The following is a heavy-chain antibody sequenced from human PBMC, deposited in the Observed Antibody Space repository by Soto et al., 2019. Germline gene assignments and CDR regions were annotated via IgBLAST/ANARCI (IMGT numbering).Heavy chain of an antibody. CDR3: AKYTSGALFDN. V-gene: IGHV3-30*18. J-gene: IGHJ4*02. D-gene: IGHD6-19*01. CDR1: GFTFRTHG. CDR2: ISYDGSNK. Sequence: GGSLRLSCAASGFTFRTHGIHWVRQAPGKGLEWVALISYDGSNKYYGDSVKGRFTISRDNSKDTLYLQMNSLRAEDTAVYYCAKYTSGALFDNWGQGTLVTVSS.